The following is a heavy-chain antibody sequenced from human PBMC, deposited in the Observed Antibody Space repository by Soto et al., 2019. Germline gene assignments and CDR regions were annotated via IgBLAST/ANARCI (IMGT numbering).Heavy chain of an antibody. J-gene: IGHJ4*02. CDR2: INHSGST. Sequence: SETLSLTCAVYGGSFSGYYWSWIRQPPGKGLEWIGEINHSGSTNYNPSLKSRVTISVDTSKNQFSLKLSSVTAADTAVYYCARVRERWLQFGFDYWGQGTLVTVSS. CDR3: ARVRERWLQFGFDY. D-gene: IGHD5-12*01. V-gene: IGHV4-34*01. CDR1: GGSFSGYY.